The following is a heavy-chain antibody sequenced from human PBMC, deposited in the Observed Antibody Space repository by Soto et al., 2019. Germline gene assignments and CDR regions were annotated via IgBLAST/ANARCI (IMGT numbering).Heavy chain of an antibody. CDR1: GGTFSSYA. CDR3: ARDRGSSWPHGAEYFQH. D-gene: IGHD6-13*01. Sequence: QVQLVQSGAEVKKPGSSVKVSCKASGGTFSSYAISWVRQAPGQGLEWMGGIIPIFGTANYAQKFQGRVTITEAESTSTAYMELSSLRSEDTAVYYCARDRGSSWPHGAEYFQHWGQGTLVTVSS. J-gene: IGHJ1*01. V-gene: IGHV1-69*12. CDR2: IIPIFGTA.